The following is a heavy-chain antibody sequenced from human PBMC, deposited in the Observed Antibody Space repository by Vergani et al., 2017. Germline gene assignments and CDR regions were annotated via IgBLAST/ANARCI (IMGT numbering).Heavy chain of an antibody. CDR3: ANSYCSSLSCYAFYGMEV. J-gene: IGHJ6*02. Sequence: QVQLVESGGGVVQPGGSLRLSCAASGFSFSTYGMHWVRQAPGRGLEWVAFLRYDGSNEYYGDAVKGRFIISRDNSKTMLSLEMHSLRPEDTAVYYCANSYCSSLSCYAFYGMEVWGQGTTVTVSS. CDR2: LRYDGSNE. D-gene: IGHD2-2*01. V-gene: IGHV3-30*02. CDR1: GFSFSTYG.